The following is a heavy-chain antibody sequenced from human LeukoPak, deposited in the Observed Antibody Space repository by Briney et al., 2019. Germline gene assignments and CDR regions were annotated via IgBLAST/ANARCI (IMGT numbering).Heavy chain of an antibody. CDR3: ARVWVSGWPLNYYYYGMDV. CDR2: ISAYNDNT. J-gene: IGHJ6*02. V-gene: IGHV1-18*01. CDR1: GYTFISYG. D-gene: IGHD6-19*01. Sequence: ASVKVSCKASGYTFISYGISWVRQAPGQGLEWMGWISAYNDNTNYAHNLQGRVTMTTDTSTSTAYMELRSLRSDDTAVYYCARVWVSGWPLNYYYYGMDVWGQGTTVTDSS.